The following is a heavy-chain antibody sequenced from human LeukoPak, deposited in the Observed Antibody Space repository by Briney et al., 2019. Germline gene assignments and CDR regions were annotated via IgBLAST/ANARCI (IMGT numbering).Heavy chain of an antibody. D-gene: IGHD6-13*01. V-gene: IGHV3-23*01. J-gene: IGHJ4*02. CDR2: ISGSGGNT. CDR1: GFTFSSYA. Sequence: GGSLRLSCAASGFTFSSYAMNWVRQAPGKGLEWVSVISGSGGNTDYADSVKGRFTISRDNSKNTLYLQMNSLRVEDTAVHYCANSFGPVIAAAGTGADWGQGTLVTVSS. CDR3: ANSFGPVIAAAGTGAD.